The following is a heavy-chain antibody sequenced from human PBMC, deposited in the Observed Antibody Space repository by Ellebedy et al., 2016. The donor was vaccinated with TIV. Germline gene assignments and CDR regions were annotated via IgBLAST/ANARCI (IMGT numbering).Heavy chain of an antibody. CDR3: TTRYYYDSSGYNQVDY. CDR1: GFTFTNAW. Sequence: PGGSLRLSCAASGFTFTNAWMNWVRQAPGKGLEWVGLIKRKIDGGTTDYAAPVKSRFIISRDDSKNMLYLQMNNLKTEDTAVYYCTTRYYYDSSGYNQVDYWGQGTLVTVSS. J-gene: IGHJ4*02. V-gene: IGHV3-15*07. CDR2: IKRKIDGGTT. D-gene: IGHD3-22*01.